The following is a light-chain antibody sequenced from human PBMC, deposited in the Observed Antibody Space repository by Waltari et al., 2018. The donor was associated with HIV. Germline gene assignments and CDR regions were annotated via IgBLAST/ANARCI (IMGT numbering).Light chain of an antibody. CDR1: SSDLGRYNY. V-gene: IGLV2-11*01. CDR2: DVN. Sequence: QSALTQPRSVSGSPGQSVTISCTGISSDLGRYNYVSWYQQDPGKAPKLMLFDVNKRPPGVPARFSGSQPGNTASLTSSGLQAEDEADYYCCSNAGSHVVFGGGTKVTVL. CDR3: CSNAGSHVV. J-gene: IGLJ2*01.